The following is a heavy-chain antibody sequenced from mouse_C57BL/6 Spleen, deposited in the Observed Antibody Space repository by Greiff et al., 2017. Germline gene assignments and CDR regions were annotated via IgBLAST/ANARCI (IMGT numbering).Heavy chain of an antibody. CDR3: ASPTGRYWYFDV. Sequence: QVQLQQPGTELVKPGASVKLSCKASGYTFSSYWMHWVKQRPGQGLEWIGNINPSNGGTNYNEKFKSKATLTVDKSSSTAYMQLSSLTSEDSAVYYCASPTGRYWYFDVWGTGTTVTVSS. CDR1: GYTFSSYW. D-gene: IGHD4-1*01. CDR2: INPSNGGT. V-gene: IGHV1-53*01. J-gene: IGHJ1*03.